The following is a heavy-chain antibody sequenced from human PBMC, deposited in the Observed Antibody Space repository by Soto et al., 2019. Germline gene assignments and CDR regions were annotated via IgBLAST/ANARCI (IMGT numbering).Heavy chain of an antibody. D-gene: IGHD6-19*01. Sequence: QVQLVESGGGVVQPGRSLRLSCAASGFTFSSYGMHWVRQAPGKGLEWVAVILYDGSNKYYADSVKGRFTISRDNSKNTLDLQMNSLRAEDTAVYYCAKYMAAVVGPIDYWGQGTLVTVSS. CDR2: ILYDGSNK. V-gene: IGHV3-30*18. J-gene: IGHJ4*02. CDR1: GFTFSSYG. CDR3: AKYMAAVVGPIDY.